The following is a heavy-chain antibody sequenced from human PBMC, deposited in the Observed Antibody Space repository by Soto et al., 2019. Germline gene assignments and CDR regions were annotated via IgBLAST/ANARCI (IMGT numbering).Heavy chain of an antibody. J-gene: IGHJ4*02. V-gene: IGHV3-33*01. CDR2: IWNDGSHA. Sequence: WGSLRLSCEGSGFPFISYGIQLFRHSPGKGLEWLGLIWNDGSHAYYADSVKGRFTISRDNSKNTVFLQVSNLRAEDTAVYFCARDQTDSGGYSDSWGQGTLVTVSS. CDR3: ARDQTDSGGYSDS. CDR1: GFPFISYG. D-gene: IGHD2-15*01.